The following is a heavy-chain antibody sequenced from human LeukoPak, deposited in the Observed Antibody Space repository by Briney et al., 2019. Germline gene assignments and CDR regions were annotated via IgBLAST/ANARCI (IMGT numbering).Heavy chain of an antibody. CDR1: GGSISSSSYY. D-gene: IGHD6-13*01. J-gene: IGHJ4*02. V-gene: IGHV4-39*01. Sequence: SETLSLTCTVSGGSISSSSYYWGWIRQPPGKGLEWIGSIYYSGSTYYNPSLKSRVTISVDTSKNQFSLKLSSVTAVDTAVYYCARGIAAAGTGYWGQGTLLTVSS. CDR3: ARGIAAAGTGY. CDR2: IYYSGST.